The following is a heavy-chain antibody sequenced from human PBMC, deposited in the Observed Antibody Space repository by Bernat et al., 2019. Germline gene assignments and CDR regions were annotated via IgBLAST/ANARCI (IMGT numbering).Heavy chain of an antibody. CDR1: GFTFSSHA. Sequence: EVRLLESGGGLVQPGGSLRLSCAASGFTFSSHAMNWVRQGPGKGLEWVSRSSESGDRTDYADSVEGRFTISRDNSKNTLYLQMNSLRAEDTAVYYCVKEECSGGACYATDYWGQGTLVTVSS. V-gene: IGHV3-23*01. D-gene: IGHD2-15*01. CDR3: VKEECSGGACYATDY. CDR2: SSESGDRT. J-gene: IGHJ4*02.